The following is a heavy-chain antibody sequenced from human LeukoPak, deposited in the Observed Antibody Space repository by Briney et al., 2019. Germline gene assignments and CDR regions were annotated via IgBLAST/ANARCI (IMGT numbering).Heavy chain of an antibody. CDR2: ISAYNGNT. J-gene: IGHJ4*02. V-gene: IGHV1-18*01. Sequence: GASVKVSCKASGYTFTSYGISWVRQAPGQGLEWMGWISAYNGNTNYAQKLQGRVTMTTDTSTSTAYMELRRLRSDDTAVYYCARSYSIAVAGTKDYWGQGTLVTVSS. CDR1: GYTFTSYG. D-gene: IGHD6-19*01. CDR3: ARSYSIAVAGTKDY.